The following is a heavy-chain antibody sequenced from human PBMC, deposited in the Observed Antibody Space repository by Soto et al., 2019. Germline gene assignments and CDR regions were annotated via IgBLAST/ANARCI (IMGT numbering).Heavy chain of an antibody. CDR1: GYTFISHG. CDR3: ARVSSSSVVVTDYGMHV. J-gene: IGHJ6*01. Sequence: QVQLVQSGVEVKKPGASVKVSCKASGYTFISHGISWVRQAPGQGLEWMGWISGKNGNTNYAQKLQGRVTLTTDKSTITGYMELRSIRCDDTAVYYCARVSSSSVVVTDYGMHVWGQGTTVTVSS. CDR2: ISGKNGNT. V-gene: IGHV1-18*04. D-gene: IGHD2-15*01.